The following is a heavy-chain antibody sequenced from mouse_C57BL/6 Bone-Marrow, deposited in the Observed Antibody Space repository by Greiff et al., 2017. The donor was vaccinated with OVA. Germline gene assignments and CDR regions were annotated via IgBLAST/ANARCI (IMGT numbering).Heavy chain of an antibody. CDR2: IDPETGST. CDR1: GYTFTDYE. D-gene: IGHD2-5*01. Sequence: VQLQQSGAELVRPGASVTLSCKASGYTFTDYEMHWVKQTPVHGLEWIGAIDPETGSTAYNQKFKGKAILTADTSSSTAYMELRSLTSADSAVYYCTEAYYSNDGAYWGQGTLVTVSA. J-gene: IGHJ3*01. CDR3: TEAYYSNDGAY. V-gene: IGHV1-15*01.